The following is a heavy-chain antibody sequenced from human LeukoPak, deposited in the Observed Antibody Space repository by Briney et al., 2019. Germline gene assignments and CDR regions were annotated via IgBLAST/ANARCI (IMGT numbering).Heavy chain of an antibody. CDR3: AKDDAWLQYGN. CDR1: GFTFSSYG. CDR2: ISPNGVIT. D-gene: IGHD5-24*01. V-gene: IGHV3-23*01. Sequence: GGSLRLSCAASGFTFSSYGMNWVRQAPGKGLEWVSGISPNGVITYYADSVEGRFTISRDNSKGTVYLQMNSLRPEDTAVYYCAKDDAWLQYGNWGRGTLVTVSS. J-gene: IGHJ4*02.